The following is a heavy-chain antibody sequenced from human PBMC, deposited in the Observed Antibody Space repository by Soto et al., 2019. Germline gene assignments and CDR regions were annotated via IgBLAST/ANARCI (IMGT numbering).Heavy chain of an antibody. Sequence: GGSLRLSCAASGFTFSSYAMSWVRQAPGKGLEWGSAIRGSGGSTYYADSVKGRFTISRDNSKNTLYLQMNSLRAEDTAVYYCAKRYFDCLDYWGQGTLVTVSS. CDR3: AKRYFDCLDY. V-gene: IGHV3-23*01. CDR1: GFTFSSYA. J-gene: IGHJ4*02. D-gene: IGHD3-9*01. CDR2: IRGSGGST.